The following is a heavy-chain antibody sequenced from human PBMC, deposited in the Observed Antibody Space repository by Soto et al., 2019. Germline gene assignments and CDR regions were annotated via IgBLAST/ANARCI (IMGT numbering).Heavy chain of an antibody. CDR1: GGSISSGGYY. CDR2: IYYSGST. J-gene: IGHJ5*02. Sequence: QVQLQESGPGLVKPSQTLSLTCTVSGGSISSGGYYWSWIRQHPGKGLEWIGYIYYSGSTYYNPSLKSRVTISVDTSKKQFSLKLSSVTDAETAVYYCARGQRRDWEPYRNNWFDPWGQGTLVTVSS. D-gene: IGHD4-4*01. V-gene: IGHV4-31*03. CDR3: ARGQRRDWEPYRNNWFDP.